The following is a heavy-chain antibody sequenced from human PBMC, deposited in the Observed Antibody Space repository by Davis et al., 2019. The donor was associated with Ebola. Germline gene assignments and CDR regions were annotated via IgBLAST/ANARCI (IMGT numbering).Heavy chain of an antibody. D-gene: IGHD4-23*01. CDR2: INSDGIIT. V-gene: IGHV3-74*01. Sequence: PGGSLRLSCAASGFTFSSYWMHWVRQAPGKGLVWVSRINSDGIITSYADSVKGRFTISRDNAKNTLYLQMNSLRAEDTALYYCARAYGGNPYYHYAMDVWGQGTTVTVSS. CDR1: GFTFSSYW. CDR3: ARAYGGNPYYHYAMDV. J-gene: IGHJ6*02.